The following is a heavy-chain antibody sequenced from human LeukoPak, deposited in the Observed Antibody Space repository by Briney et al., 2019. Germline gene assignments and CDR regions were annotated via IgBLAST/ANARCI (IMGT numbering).Heavy chain of an antibody. Sequence: SETLSLTSPVYGGSLSSYYWSWIRQPPGKGLEWIGYIYTSGSTNYNPSLKSRATISVETSKNQFSLKLSSVTAADTAVYYCAILDLIGSISCFDYWGQGTLVTVSS. CDR1: GGSLSSYY. J-gene: IGHJ4*02. D-gene: IGHD6-6*01. CDR2: IYTSGST. CDR3: AILDLIGSISCFDY. V-gene: IGHV4-4*09.